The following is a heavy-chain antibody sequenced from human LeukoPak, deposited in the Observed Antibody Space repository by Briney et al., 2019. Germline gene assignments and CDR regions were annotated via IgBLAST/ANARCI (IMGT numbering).Heavy chain of an antibody. J-gene: IGHJ4*02. CDR1: GSSISNAYY. D-gene: IGHD6-19*01. V-gene: IGHV4-38-2*01. CDR3: ARNSSGWFFDY. Sequence: SETLSLTCAVSGSSISNAYYWGWVRQAPGKGLEWIGSVYHSGSTFYNPSLKSRVTISVDTSKNHFSLELNSVTAADTALYYCARNSSGWFFDYWGQGTLVTVSS. CDR2: VYHSGST.